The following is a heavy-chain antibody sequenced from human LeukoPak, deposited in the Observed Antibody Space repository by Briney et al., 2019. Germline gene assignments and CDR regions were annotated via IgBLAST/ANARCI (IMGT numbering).Heavy chain of an antibody. V-gene: IGHV4-59*08. J-gene: IGHJ4*02. CDR1: GGSINNYY. CDR3: ARHPYDSSDYFDY. D-gene: IGHD3-22*01. Sequence: PSETLSLTCTVSGGSINNYYWSWVRQPPGRGLEWIGYIYYSGYTSYNPSLRGRVTISVDTSKNQFSLKLSSVTAADTAVYYCARHPYDSSDYFDYWGQGTLVTVSS. CDR2: IYYSGYT.